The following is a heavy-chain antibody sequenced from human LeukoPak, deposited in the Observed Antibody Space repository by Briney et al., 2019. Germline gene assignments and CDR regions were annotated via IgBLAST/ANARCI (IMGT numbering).Heavy chain of an antibody. J-gene: IGHJ4*02. Sequence: KPSETLSLTCTVSGGSISSSSYYWGWIRQPPRKGLEWIGSIYYSGSTYYNPSLKSRVTISVDTSKNQFSLKLSSVTAADTAVYYCARHRLCVPAQCDYFDYWGQGTLVTVSS. CDR3: ARHRLCVPAQCDYFDY. CDR1: GGSISSSSYY. D-gene: IGHD2-21*01. CDR2: IYYSGST. V-gene: IGHV4-39*01.